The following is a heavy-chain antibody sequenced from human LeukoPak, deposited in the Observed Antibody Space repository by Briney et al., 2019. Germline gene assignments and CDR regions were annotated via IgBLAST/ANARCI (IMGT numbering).Heavy chain of an antibody. J-gene: IGHJ4*02. CDR1: GGSISSYY. Sequence: SETLSLTCTVSGGSISSYYWSWIRQPPGKGLEWIGYIYYSGSTNYNPSLKSRVTISVGTSKNQFSPKLSSVTAADTAVYYCARGGSSGFNKWFDYWGQGTLVTVSS. V-gene: IGHV4-59*01. CDR2: IYYSGST. D-gene: IGHD6-19*01. CDR3: ARGGSSGFNKWFDY.